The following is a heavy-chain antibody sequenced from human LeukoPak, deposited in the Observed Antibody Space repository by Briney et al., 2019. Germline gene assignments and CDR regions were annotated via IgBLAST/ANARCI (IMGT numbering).Heavy chain of an antibody. CDR2: TSSNGDNK. CDR1: GFTFSSYT. Sequence: GGSLRLSCAASGFTFSSYTMHWVRQAPGKGLDWVAITSSNGDNKNYADSVKGRFTISRDNSKNRLYLHMNSLRPEDTAVYYCVRDRPRGYSGYDLEYWGQGTLVTVSS. V-gene: IGHV3-30*04. D-gene: IGHD5-12*01. CDR3: VRDRPRGYSGYDLEY. J-gene: IGHJ4*02.